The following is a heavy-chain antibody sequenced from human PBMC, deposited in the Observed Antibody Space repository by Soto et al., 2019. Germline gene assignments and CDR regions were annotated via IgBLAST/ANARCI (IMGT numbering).Heavy chain of an antibody. CDR1: GFTFSSYG. D-gene: IGHD3-9*01. J-gene: IGHJ4*02. V-gene: IGHV3-30*18. CDR3: AKPSTEIFY. CDR2: ISYDGSNK. Sequence: GSLRLSCAASGFTFSSYGMHWVRQAPGKGLEWVAVISYDGSNKYYADSVKGRFTISRDNSKNTLYLQMNSLRAEDTAVYYCAKPSTEIFYWGQGTLVTVSS.